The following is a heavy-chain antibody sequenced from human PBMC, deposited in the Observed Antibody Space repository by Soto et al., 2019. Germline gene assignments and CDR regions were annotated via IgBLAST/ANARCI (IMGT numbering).Heavy chain of an antibody. CDR1: AFTFSSYA. CDR3: AKKGSGEDSGYGSFDY. J-gene: IGHJ4*02. D-gene: IGHD5-12*01. CDR2: ISGSGGST. V-gene: IGHV3-23*01. Sequence: EVQLLESGGGLVQPGGSLRLSCAASAFTFSSYAMSWVRQAPGKGLEWVSAISGSGGSTYYADSVKGRFTISRDNSKNTLYLQMNSLRAEDTAVYYCAKKGSGEDSGYGSFDYWGQGTLVTVSA.